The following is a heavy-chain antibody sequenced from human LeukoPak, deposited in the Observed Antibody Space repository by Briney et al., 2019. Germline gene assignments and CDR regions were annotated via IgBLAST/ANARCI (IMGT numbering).Heavy chain of an antibody. J-gene: IGHJ4*02. V-gene: IGHV4-31*03. CDR3: AREIYVVREIVIPSYCDY. CDR2: IYNSGST. D-gene: IGHD3-10*01. CDR1: GGSISSGGYY. Sequence: SQTLSLTCTVSGGSISSGGYYWSWIRQHPGKGLEWIGYIYNSGSTYYNPPLKSRVTISVDTSKNQFSLKLSSVTAADTAVYYCAREIYVVREIVIPSYCDYWGRGTLVTVSS.